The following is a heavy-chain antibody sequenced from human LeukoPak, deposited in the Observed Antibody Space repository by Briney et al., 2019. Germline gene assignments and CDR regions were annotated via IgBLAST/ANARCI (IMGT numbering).Heavy chain of an antibody. CDR1: GFTFDSYA. D-gene: IGHD2-2*01. Sequence: PGGSLRLSCAASGFTFDSYAMSWVRQAPGKGLEWVSAISGGGGNTYYADSVKGRFTISRDNSKNTLYLQMNSLRAEDTAVYHCALEGGYCSSATCYGPDYWGQGTLVTVSS. J-gene: IGHJ4*02. CDR2: ISGGGGNT. CDR3: ALEGGYCSSATCYGPDY. V-gene: IGHV3-23*01.